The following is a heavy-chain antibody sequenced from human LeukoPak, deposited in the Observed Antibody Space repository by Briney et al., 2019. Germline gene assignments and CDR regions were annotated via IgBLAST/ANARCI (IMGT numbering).Heavy chain of an antibody. J-gene: IGHJ6*03. D-gene: IGHD3-16*01. CDR1: GFTFSSYA. CDR2: ISGSGGST. CDR3: AKDLALGGTYYYMDV. Sequence: PGGSLRLSCAASGFTFSSYAMSWVRQAPGKGLEWVSAISGSGGSTYYADSVKGRFTISRDNSKNTLYLQMNSLRAEDTAVYYCAKDLALGGTYYYMDVWGKGTSVTVSS. V-gene: IGHV3-23*01.